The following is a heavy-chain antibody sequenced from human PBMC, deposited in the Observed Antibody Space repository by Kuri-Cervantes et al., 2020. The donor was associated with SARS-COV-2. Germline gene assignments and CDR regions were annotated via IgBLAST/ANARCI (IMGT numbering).Heavy chain of an antibody. CDR3: ARASVVPAAYPTFDY. D-gene: IGHD2-2*01. CDR2: IIPIFGTA. Sequence: SVKVSCKASGYTFSSYGISWVRQAPGQGLEWMGGIIPIFGTANYAQKFQGRVTITTDESTSTAYMELSSPRSEDTAVYYCARASVVPAAYPTFDYWGQGTLVTVSS. V-gene: IGHV1-69*05. CDR1: GYTFSSYG. J-gene: IGHJ4*02.